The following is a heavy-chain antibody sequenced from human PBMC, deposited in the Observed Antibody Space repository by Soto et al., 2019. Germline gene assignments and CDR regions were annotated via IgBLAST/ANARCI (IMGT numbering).Heavy chain of an antibody. CDR3: ARDGGGKEFDH. J-gene: IGHJ4*02. CDR2: IYYSGST. Sequence: SETLSLTCTVSGGSISSYYWSWIRQPPGKGLEWIGYIYYSGSTNYNPSLKSRVTISVDTSKNQFSLKLSSVTAADTAVYYCARDGGGKEFDHWGQGTLVTVSS. V-gene: IGHV4-59*01. CDR1: GGSISSYY. D-gene: IGHD2-15*01.